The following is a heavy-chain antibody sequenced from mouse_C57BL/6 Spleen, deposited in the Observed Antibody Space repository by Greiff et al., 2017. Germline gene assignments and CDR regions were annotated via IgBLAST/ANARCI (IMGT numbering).Heavy chain of an antibody. V-gene: IGHV5-17*01. J-gene: IGHJ1*03. CDR1: GFTFSDYG. CDR3: ARGPYYLNWYFDV. CDR2: ISSGSSTI. D-gene: IGHD1-1*01. Sequence: EVMLVESGGGLVKPGGSLKLSCAASGFTFSDYGMHWVRQAPEKGLEWVAYISSGSSTIYYADTVKGRFTISRDNAKNTLFLQMTSLRSEDTAMYYGARGPYYLNWYFDVWGTGTTVTVSS.